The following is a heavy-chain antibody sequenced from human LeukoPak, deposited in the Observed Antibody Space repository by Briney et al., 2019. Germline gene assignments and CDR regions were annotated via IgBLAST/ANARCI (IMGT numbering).Heavy chain of an antibody. J-gene: IGHJ4*02. CDR2: IKQDGSEK. Sequence: GGSLRLSCAASGFTFSSYWMSWVRQAPGKGLEWVANIKQDGSEKYYVDSVKGRFTISRDNAKNSLYLQMNSLRAEDTAVYYCAREPTTLNGYSVSRRHHYFDHWGQGALVIVSS. D-gene: IGHD5-24*01. V-gene: IGHV3-7*03. CDR3: AREPTTLNGYSVSRRHHYFDH. CDR1: GFTFSSYW.